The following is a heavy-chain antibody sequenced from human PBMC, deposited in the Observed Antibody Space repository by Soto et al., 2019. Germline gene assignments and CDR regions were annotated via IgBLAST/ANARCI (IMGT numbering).Heavy chain of an antibody. CDR3: ARSPFGESFYYYYYMDV. V-gene: IGHV4-31*03. CDR1: GCSLSSSGYS. Sequence: TLSLTSTLSGCSLSSSGYSWSWVRQHPGKGLEWIGYIYYSGSTYYNPSLKSRVTISVDTSKNQFSLKLSSVTAADTAVYYCARSPFGESFYYYYYMDVWGKGTTVTVSS. D-gene: IGHD3-10*01. CDR2: IYYSGST. J-gene: IGHJ6*03.